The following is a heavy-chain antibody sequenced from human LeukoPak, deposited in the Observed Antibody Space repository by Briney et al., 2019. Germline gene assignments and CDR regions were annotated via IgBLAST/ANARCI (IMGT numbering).Heavy chain of an antibody. CDR1: GFTFSTYA. D-gene: IGHD4-11*01. CDR2: ISYDGNND. CDR3: ARPTERGAFDI. Sequence: GGSLRLSCAASGFTFSTYAMHWVRQAPGKGLEWVSVISYDGNNDYYADSVKGRFTVSRDNFKNTLFLQMSSLRVDDTAVYYCARPTERGAFDIWGQGTMVTVSS. V-gene: IGHV3-30-3*01. J-gene: IGHJ3*02.